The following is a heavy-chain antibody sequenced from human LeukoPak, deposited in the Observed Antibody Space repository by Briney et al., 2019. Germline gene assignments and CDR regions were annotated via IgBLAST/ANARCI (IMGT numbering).Heavy chain of an antibody. V-gene: IGHV1-8*03. D-gene: IGHD3-10*01. Sequence: ASVKVSCKASGYTFTSYDINWVRQATGQGLEWMGWMNPNSGNTGYAQKFQGRVTITRSTSISTAYMELSSLRSEDTAVYYCARGQGTGITMVRVSDAFDIWGQGTMVTVSS. CDR1: GYTFTSYD. CDR2: MNPNSGNT. J-gene: IGHJ3*02. CDR3: ARGQGTGITMVRVSDAFDI.